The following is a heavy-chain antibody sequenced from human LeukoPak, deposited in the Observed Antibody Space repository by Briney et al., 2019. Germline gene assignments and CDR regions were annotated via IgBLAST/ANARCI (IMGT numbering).Heavy chain of an antibody. J-gene: IGHJ4*02. D-gene: IGHD3-22*01. V-gene: IGHV4-59*01. Sequence: KPSETLSLTCTVPGGSINGYYWSWIRQSPRKGLEGPGYLYYDGSTNYNPSLKSRLTISVDTSKNLFSLKLTSVTAADTAVYYCARLLRYHDTSGYQFFDFWGQGALVTVSS. CDR1: GGSINGYY. CDR2: LYYDGST. CDR3: ARLLRYHDTSGYQFFDF.